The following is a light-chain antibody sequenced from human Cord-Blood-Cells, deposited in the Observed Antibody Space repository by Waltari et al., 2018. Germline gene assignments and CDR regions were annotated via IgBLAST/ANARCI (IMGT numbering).Light chain of an antibody. CDR2: EVS. V-gene: IGLV2-23*02. J-gene: IGLJ1*01. CDR1: LSAVGRYNL. Sequence: SALTHPAPVSGSPGPSVTISCTGTLSAVGRYNLFSWYQQNPGKAPKLMIYEVSKRPSGVSNRFSGSKSGNTASLTISGLQAEDEADYYCCSYAGSRVFGTGTKVTVL. CDR3: CSYAGSRV.